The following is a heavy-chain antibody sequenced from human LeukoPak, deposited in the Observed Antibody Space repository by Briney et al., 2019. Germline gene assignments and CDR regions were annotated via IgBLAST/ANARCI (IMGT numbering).Heavy chain of an antibody. CDR3: ARARRGYGGNPTGGDY. V-gene: IGHV4-34*01. CDR2: INHSVST. CDR1: GGSFSGYY. Sequence: PSETLSLTCAVSGGSFSGYYWSWIPQPPGKGLEWIGEINHSVSTNYNPSLKSRVTISVDTSKNQFSLKLSSVTAADTAVYYCARARRGYGGNPTGGDYWGQGTLVTVSS. J-gene: IGHJ4*02. D-gene: IGHD4-23*01.